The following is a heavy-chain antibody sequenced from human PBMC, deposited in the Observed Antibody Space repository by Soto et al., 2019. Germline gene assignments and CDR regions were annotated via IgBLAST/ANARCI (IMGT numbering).Heavy chain of an antibody. D-gene: IGHD3-22*01. J-gene: IGHJ4*02. V-gene: IGHV3-66*01. CDR3: ARDGDYDFWSGYYIGRINTYYYDSSGYYDY. CDR2: IYSGGST. CDR1: GFTVSSNY. Sequence: GGSLRLSCAASGFTVSSNYMSCVRQAPGKGLEWVSVIYSGGSTYYADSVKGRFTISRDNSKNTLYLQMNSLRDEDTAVYYCARDGDYDFWSGYYIGRINTYYYDSSGYYDYWGQGTLVTVSS.